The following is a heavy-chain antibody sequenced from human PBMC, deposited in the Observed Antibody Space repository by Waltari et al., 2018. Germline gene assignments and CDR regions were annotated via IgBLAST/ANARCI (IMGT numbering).Heavy chain of an antibody. CDR2: IYYRGST. V-gene: IGHV4-59*01. Sequence: QVQLQESGPGLVTPSETLSLTCTVSAGSISSYYWSWIRQHPGTGLEWIGYIYYRGSTNYNPSLKSRVTISVDTSKNQFSLKLSSVTAADTAVYYCARGLTGINGVCSGGSCYYWYFDLWGRGTLVTVSS. J-gene: IGHJ2*01. D-gene: IGHD2-15*01. CDR1: AGSISSYY. CDR3: ARGLTGINGVCSGGSCYYWYFDL.